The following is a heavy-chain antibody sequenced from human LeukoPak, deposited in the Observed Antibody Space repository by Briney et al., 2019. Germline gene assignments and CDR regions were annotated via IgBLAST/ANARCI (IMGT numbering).Heavy chain of an antibody. V-gene: IGHV3-74*01. CDR3: ASIQGQYGGNSVWFDP. CDR2: INTDASST. Sequence: PGGSLRLSCAASGFTFSSYWMHWVRQAPGKGLVWVSRINTDASSTSYADSVKGRFTISRDNAKNTLYLQMNTLRAEDTAVYYCASIQGQYGGNSVWFDPWGQGTLVTVSS. D-gene: IGHD4-23*01. J-gene: IGHJ5*02. CDR1: GFTFSSYW.